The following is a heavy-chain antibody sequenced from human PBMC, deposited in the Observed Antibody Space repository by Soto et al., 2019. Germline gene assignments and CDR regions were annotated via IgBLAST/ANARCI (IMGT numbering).Heavy chain of an antibody. CDR3: ARGPEYYDFWSGPLPFDS. CDR1: GYTFTSYD. Sequence: QVQLVQSGAEVKKPGSSVKVSCKASGYTFTSYDINWVRQATGQGLEWMGWMNPNSGNTGYAQKFQGRVTMTRNTSISTAYMELSGLRSEGTAVYDCARGPEYYDFWSGPLPFDSWGQGTLVTVSS. J-gene: IGHJ4*02. V-gene: IGHV1-8*01. CDR2: MNPNSGNT. D-gene: IGHD3-3*01.